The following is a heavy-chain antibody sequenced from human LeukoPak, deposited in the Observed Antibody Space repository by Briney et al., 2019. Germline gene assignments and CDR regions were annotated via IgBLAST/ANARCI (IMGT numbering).Heavy chain of an antibody. CDR3: ARVGYYASGPFSYFDY. Sequence: PGGSLRLSCAASGFTFSGYAMHWVRPAPGKGLEWVAVISYDGSNEYYADSVKGRFTISRDNSKNTLYLQMNSLSVEDTAVYYCARVGYYASGPFSYFDYWGQGTLVTVSS. V-gene: IGHV3-30-3*01. J-gene: IGHJ4*02. D-gene: IGHD3-10*01. CDR2: ISYDGSNE. CDR1: GFTFSGYA.